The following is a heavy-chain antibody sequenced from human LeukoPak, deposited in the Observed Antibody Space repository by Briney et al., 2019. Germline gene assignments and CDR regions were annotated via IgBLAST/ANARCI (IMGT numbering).Heavy chain of an antibody. CDR1: VFPFRNAW. D-gene: IGHD3-16*02. CDR2: IKSKTDGGTT. V-gene: IGHV3-15*06. J-gene: IGHJ4*02. CDR3: TTESPYYDYVWGSYRYTGFDY. Sequence: GGSLRLSCAASVFPFRNAWISGVRDAPGRGLEWVGRIKSKTDGGTTKYAATVKGRFTISRDDSKNTLYLQMNSVKTEDTAVYYCTTESPYYDYVWGSYRYTGFDYWGQGTLVTVSS.